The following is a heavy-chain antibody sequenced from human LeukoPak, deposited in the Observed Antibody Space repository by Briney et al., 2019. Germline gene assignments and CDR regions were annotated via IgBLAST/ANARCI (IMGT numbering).Heavy chain of an antibody. CDR2: IKQDGSEK. Sequence: GGSLRLSCAVSGFTITNHWMSWVRQAPGKGLEWVANIKQDGSEKYYVDSVKGRFTISRDNGKNSLYLQMNSLRVEDTALYYCVRDPFFSVPWGQGTLVTVSP. CDR1: GFTITNHW. J-gene: IGHJ5*02. V-gene: IGHV3-7*01. CDR3: VRDPFFSVP. D-gene: IGHD2/OR15-2a*01.